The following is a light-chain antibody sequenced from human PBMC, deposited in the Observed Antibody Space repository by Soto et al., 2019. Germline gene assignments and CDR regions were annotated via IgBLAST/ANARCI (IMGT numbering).Light chain of an antibody. J-gene: IGKJ4*01. CDR2: GAS. Sequence: EVVLTQSPDTLSLSPGERATLSCRASQTISNSHLAWHQQKPGQAPRLLIFGASNRAAGIPDRFSGSESGTDFTLTIYRLEPEDYAVYYCQQYDKSPLTFGGGTKVEIK. CDR3: QQYDKSPLT. V-gene: IGKV3-20*01. CDR1: QTISNSH.